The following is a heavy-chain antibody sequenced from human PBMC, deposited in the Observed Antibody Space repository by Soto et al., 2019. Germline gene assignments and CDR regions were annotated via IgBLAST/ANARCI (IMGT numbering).Heavy chain of an antibody. Sequence: EVQLVESGGGLVQPGGSLRLSCSASAVTFSSYWMHWVRQAPGKGLVWVSRINNDGSSTTYADSVKGRFTISRDNAKNTLYLQMNSLRAEDTAVYYCARVYNWGYPVWGQGTLVTVSS. CDR1: AVTFSSYW. J-gene: IGHJ4*02. CDR3: ARVYNWGYPV. CDR2: INNDGSST. V-gene: IGHV3-74*01. D-gene: IGHD7-27*01.